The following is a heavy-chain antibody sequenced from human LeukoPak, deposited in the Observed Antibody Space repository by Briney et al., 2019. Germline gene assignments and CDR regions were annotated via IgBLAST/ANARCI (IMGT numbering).Heavy chain of an antibody. J-gene: IGHJ4*02. Sequence: ASVKVSCKASGYTFTSYYMHWVRQAPGQGLEWMGIINPSGGSTSYAQKFQGRVTMTRDTSTSTVYMELSSLRSEDTAVYYCARGVWFGESGTGFDYWGQGTLVTVSS. CDR3: ARGVWFGESGTGFDY. CDR1: GYTFTSYY. V-gene: IGHV1-46*01. CDR2: INPSGGST. D-gene: IGHD3-10*01.